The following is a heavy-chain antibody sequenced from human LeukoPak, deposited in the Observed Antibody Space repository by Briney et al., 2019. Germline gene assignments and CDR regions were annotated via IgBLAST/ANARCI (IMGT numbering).Heavy chain of an antibody. CDR1: GYTFTSYY. CDR2: ISPSGGST. V-gene: IGHV1-46*01. CDR3: ARERWLQFGFDP. J-gene: IGHJ5*02. D-gene: IGHD4-17*01. Sequence: ASVKVSCKASGYTFTSYYMHWVRQAPGQGPEWMGVISPSGGSTTYAQKFQGRVTLTRDMSTSTDYMELSSLRSEDTAVYYCARERWLQFGFDPWGQGTLVTVSS.